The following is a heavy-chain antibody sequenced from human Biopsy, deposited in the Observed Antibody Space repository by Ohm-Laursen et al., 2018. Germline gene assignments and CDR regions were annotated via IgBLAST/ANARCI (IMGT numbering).Heavy chain of an antibody. CDR2: VYNGGIT. V-gene: IGHV4-59*01. Sequence: TLALTCSVSGGSIISYYWTWIRQPPGKGLEWIGHVYNGGITNYNPSLKSRVTISKDTSKNQFSLQVNSVTAADTAVYCARTPRDSFWSGSYKRGLWFDPWGQGTLVIVSS. D-gene: IGHD3-3*01. CDR1: GGSIISYY. J-gene: IGHJ5*02. CDR3: ARTPRDSFWSGSYKRGLWFDP.